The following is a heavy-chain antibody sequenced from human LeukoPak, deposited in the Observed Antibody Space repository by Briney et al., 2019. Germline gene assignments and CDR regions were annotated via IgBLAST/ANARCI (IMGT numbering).Heavy chain of an antibody. CDR2: IYDSGAA. CDR1: GASISPLY. J-gene: IGHJ4*02. V-gene: IGHV4-59*11. D-gene: IGHD6-13*01. Sequence: PETLSLTCTVSGASISPLYWSWIRQAPGKALEFIGYIYDSGAANYNPSLKSRVTLSVDTSKNQFSLKLTSVTAADTAVYYCARGGVAAKYYSDYWGQGILVTVSS. CDR3: ARGGVAAKYYSDY.